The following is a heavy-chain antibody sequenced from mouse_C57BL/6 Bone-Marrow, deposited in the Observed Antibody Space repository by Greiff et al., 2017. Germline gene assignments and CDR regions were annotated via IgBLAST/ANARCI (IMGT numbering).Heavy chain of an antibody. CDR2: INPSTGGT. J-gene: IGHJ4*01. V-gene: IGHV1-42*01. CDR3: ARGRGAYYYGSNPYYYAMDY. Sequence: EVQLQQSGPELVKPGASVKISCKASGYSFTGYYMNWVKQSPEKSLEWIGEINPSTGGTTYNQKFKAKATLTVDKSSSTAYMQLKSLTSEGSAVYYCARGRGAYYYGSNPYYYAMDYWGQGTSVTVSS. CDR1: GYSFTGYY. D-gene: IGHD1-1*01.